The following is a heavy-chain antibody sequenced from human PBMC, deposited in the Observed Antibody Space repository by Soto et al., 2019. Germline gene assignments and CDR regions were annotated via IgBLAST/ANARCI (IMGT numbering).Heavy chain of an antibody. J-gene: IGHJ6*02. CDR3: ARDPLVPAVAYGVDV. D-gene: IGHD2-2*01. CDR2: ISSSSSYI. V-gene: IGHV3-21*01. CDR1: GFTFISYT. Sequence: EEALRISCATSGFTFISYTMNWVRQAPWKGLEWVSSISSSSSYIYYADSVKGRFTISRDNAKNSLYLQMNSLRAEDTAVYYCARDPLVPAVAYGVDVWGQGTTVPVSS.